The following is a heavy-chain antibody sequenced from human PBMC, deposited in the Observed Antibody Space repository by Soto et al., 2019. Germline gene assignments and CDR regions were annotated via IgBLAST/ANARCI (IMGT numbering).Heavy chain of an antibody. CDR1: GFTFSSYA. D-gene: IGHD4-17*01. CDR2: ISGSGGST. J-gene: IGHJ6*03. V-gene: IGHV3-23*01. Sequence: GGSLRLSCAASGFTFSSYAMSWVRQAPGKGLEWVSVISGSGGSTYYADSVKGRFTISRDNSKNTLYLQMNSLRAEDTAVYYCAKDRGDYYYYYYMDVWGKGTTVTVSS. CDR3: AKDRGDYYYYYYMDV.